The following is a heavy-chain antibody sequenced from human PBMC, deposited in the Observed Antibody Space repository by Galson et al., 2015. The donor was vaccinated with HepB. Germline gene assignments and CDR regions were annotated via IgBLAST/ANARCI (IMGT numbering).Heavy chain of an antibody. J-gene: IGHJ5*01. CDR3: GRASLGSGTHLLDS. CDR2: INPSDGST. D-gene: IGHD3-10*01. CDR1: GYTFINYY. V-gene: IGHV1-46*01. Sequence: SVKVTCKASGYTFINYYMHWVRQAPGQGLELMRMINPSDGSTKYAQKFQDRVSMTRDTSTSTMYMELSSLRSADSAVYYCGRASLGSGTHLLDSWGQGTQVTVSS.